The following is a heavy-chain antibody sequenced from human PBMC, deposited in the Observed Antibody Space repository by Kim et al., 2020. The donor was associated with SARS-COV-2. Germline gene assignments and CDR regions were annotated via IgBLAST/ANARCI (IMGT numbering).Heavy chain of an antibody. CDR3: VSSHGSEARGGDWFDP. D-gene: IGHD3-10*01. Sequence: GGSLRLSCAASGFTFSDYYMSWIRQAPGKGLEWVAYIRSSRSYTYYADSVKGRFTISRDNSKNSLYLQMNSLRAEDTAVYYCVSSHGSEARGGDWFDPWGQGTLVTVSS. J-gene: IGHJ5*02. CDR2: IRSSRSYT. CDR1: GFTFSDYY. V-gene: IGHV3-11*06.